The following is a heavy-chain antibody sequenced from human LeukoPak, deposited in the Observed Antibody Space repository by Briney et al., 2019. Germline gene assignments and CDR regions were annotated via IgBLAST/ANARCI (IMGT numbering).Heavy chain of an antibody. CDR3: AKDRGWEILSYFDY. Sequence: SGGSLRLSCAASGFTFSSYAMSWVRQAPGKGLEWVPAISGSGGSTYYADAVKGRFTISRDNSKNTLYLQMNSLRAEDTAVYYCAKDRGWEILSYFDYWGQGTLVTVSS. CDR2: ISGSGGST. V-gene: IGHV3-23*01. D-gene: IGHD1-26*01. J-gene: IGHJ4*02. CDR1: GFTFSSYA.